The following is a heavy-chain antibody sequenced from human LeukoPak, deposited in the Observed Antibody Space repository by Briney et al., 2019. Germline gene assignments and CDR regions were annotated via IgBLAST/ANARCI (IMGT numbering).Heavy chain of an antibody. CDR2: ISGSSTYT. D-gene: IGHD3-3*01. CDR1: GFTFSDYY. V-gene: IGHV3-11*03. CDR3: ARGIEEWLYLYY. Sequence: GGSLRLSCASSGFTFSDYYMSWIRQAPGKGLEWVSHISGSSTYTNYADSVKGRFTISRDNSKNSLYLQMDSLRAEDTAVYYCARGIEEWLYLYYWGQGALVTVAS. J-gene: IGHJ4*02.